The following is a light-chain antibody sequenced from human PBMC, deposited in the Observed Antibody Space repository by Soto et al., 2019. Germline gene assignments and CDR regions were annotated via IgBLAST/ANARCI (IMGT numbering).Light chain of an antibody. CDR3: QNTTQFT. CDR2: DVS. Sequence: DIQWTQAPSTLAASLGYTVTMTCRSSSKWLAWYQKKPGKAPKLLIYDVSNLERGVPPRFSGSTSGAESTRTITGLQPDDLGTYYCQNTTQFTFGQGTKVDIK. J-gene: IGKJ2*01. CDR1: SSSKW. V-gene: IGKV1-5*01.